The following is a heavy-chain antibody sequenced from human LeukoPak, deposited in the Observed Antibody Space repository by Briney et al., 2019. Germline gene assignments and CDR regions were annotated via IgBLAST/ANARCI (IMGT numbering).Heavy chain of an antibody. V-gene: IGHV1-2*02. J-gene: IGHJ5*02. CDR3: AGDPSNYDFWSGYYPTDNNWFDP. Sequence: ASVKVSCKASGYTFTGYYMHWVRQAPGQGLEWMGWTNPNSGGTNYAQKFQGRVTMTRDTSISTAYMELSRLRSDDTAVYYCAGDPSNYDFWSGYYPTDNNWFDPWGQGTLVTVSS. CDR2: TNPNSGGT. CDR1: GYTFTGYY. D-gene: IGHD3-3*01.